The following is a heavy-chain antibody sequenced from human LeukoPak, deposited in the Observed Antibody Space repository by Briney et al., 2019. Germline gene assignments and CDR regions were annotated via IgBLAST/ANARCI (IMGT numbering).Heavy chain of an antibody. J-gene: IGHJ4*02. CDR3: AKTRQYSSSWMDY. D-gene: IGHD6-13*01. Sequence: GGSLRLSCAASGFTFSNYAMSWVRQAPGKGLEWVSAIGATNTYYADSVKGRFTISRDNSKNTLYLQVDSLRAEDTAVYYCAKTRQYSSSWMDYWGQGTLVTVSS. V-gene: IGHV3-23*01. CDR1: GFTFSNYA. CDR2: IGATNT.